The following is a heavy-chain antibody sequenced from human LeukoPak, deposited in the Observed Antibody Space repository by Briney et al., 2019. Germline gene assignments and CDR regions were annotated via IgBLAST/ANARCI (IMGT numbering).Heavy chain of an antibody. Sequence: PGGSLRLSCAASGFTFSSYGMHWVRQAPGKGLEWVAVVSNDGSNKHYGDSVKGRFTIPRDNSKHTLYLQMDSLRGEDTAVYYCAKDPYRVIVATGNYLDPWGQGTLVTVSS. V-gene: IGHV3-30*18. J-gene: IGHJ5*02. CDR2: VSNDGSNK. CDR3: AKDPYRVIVATGNYLDP. CDR1: GFTFSSYG. D-gene: IGHD2-21*01.